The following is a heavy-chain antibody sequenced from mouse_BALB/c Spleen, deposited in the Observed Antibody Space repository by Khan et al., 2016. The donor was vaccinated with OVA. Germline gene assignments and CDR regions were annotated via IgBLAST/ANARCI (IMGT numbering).Heavy chain of an antibody. J-gene: IGHJ4*01. Sequence: QIQLVQSGPELKKPGETVRISCKASGYTFTTAGIQWVQKMPGKGLKWIGWINTHSGVPKYAEDFKGRFAFSLEISVSTAYLQITNLKNEDTATYFCAGRGASYYRNGGGAMEYWGQGTSVTVSS. CDR3: AGRGASYYRNGGGAMEY. CDR1: GYTFTTAG. V-gene: IGHV9-4*02. CDR2: INTHSGVP. D-gene: IGHD2-5*01.